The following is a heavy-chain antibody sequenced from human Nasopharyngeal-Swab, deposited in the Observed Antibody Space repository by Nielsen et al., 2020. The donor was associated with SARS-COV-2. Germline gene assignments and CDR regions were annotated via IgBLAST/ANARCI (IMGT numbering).Heavy chain of an antibody. Sequence: GGSLRLSCAASGFTFSSYSMNWVRKAPGKGLEWVSSISSSSSYIYYADSVKGRFTISRDNAKNSLYLQMNSLRAEDTAVYYCARDVLHWELPSGFASWGRGALLPVSS. CDR1: GFTFSSYS. CDR2: ISSSSSYI. D-gene: IGHD1-26*01. V-gene: IGHV3-21*01. CDR3: ARDVLHWELPSGFAS. J-gene: IGHJ2*01.